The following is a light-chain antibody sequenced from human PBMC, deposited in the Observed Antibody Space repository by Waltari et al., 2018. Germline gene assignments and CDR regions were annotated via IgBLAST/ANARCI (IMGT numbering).Light chain of an antibody. J-gene: IGLJ1*01. CDR1: DSDVGGYNY. CDR2: DVG. CDR3: SSYTSSSTYV. Sequence: QSALTQPASVSGSPGQSITLPCPGTDSDVGGYNYVPWYQQPPGKAPKLMIYDVGKRPSGVSNRFSGSKSGNTASLTISGLQAEDEADYYCSSYTSSSTYVFGTGTKVTVL. V-gene: IGLV2-14*01.